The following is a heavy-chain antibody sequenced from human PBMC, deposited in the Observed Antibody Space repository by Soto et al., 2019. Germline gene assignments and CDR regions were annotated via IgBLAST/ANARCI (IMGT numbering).Heavy chain of an antibody. J-gene: IGHJ6*02. Sequence: PSETLSLTCTVSGGSISSYYWSWIRQPAGKGLEWIGRIYTSGSTNYNPSLKSRVTMSVDTSKNQFSLKLSSVTAAETAVYYCERVRIADRKGAYGMDLWGQGTTVTVSS. D-gene: IGHD6-6*01. CDR3: ERVRIADRKGAYGMDL. CDR1: GGSISSYY. CDR2: IYTSGST. V-gene: IGHV4-4*07.